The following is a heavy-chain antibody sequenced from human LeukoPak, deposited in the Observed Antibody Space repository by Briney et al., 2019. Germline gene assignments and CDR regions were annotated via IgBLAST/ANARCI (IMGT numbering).Heavy chain of an antibody. J-gene: IGHJ4*02. V-gene: IGHV3-30*03. D-gene: IGHD5-18*01. CDR3: ARVVEGTSMIDY. CDR1: GFTFSSYG. CDR2: ISYDGSNK. Sequence: GGSLRLSCAASGFTFSSYGMHWVRQAPGKGLEWVAVISYDGSNKYYADSVKGRFTISRDNSKNTLYLQMNSLRAEDTAVYYCARVVEGTSMIDYWGQGTLVTVSS.